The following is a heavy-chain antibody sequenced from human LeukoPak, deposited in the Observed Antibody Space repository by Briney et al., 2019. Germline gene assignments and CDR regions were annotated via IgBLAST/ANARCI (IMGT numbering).Heavy chain of an antibody. CDR2: IYYSGST. CDR1: GGSVRSGDYS. J-gene: IGHJ6*02. D-gene: IGHD4-11*01. CDR3: ARDHTETSSLNFRNYYYYGMDI. V-gene: IGHV4-31*03. Sequence: PSETLSLTCTVSGGSVRSGDYSWNWIRQHPGKGLEWIGYIYYSGSTYYNPSLTSRVTMSVDTSKNQFSLKLSSVTAADTAIYYCARDHTETSSLNFRNYYYYGMDIWGQGTTVIVSS.